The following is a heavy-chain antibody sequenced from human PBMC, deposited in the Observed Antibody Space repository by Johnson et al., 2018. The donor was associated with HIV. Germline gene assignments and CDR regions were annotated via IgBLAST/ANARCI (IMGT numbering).Heavy chain of an antibody. CDR2: ISWNSGSI. CDR1: GFTFDDYA. V-gene: IGHV3-9*01. J-gene: IGHJ3*02. D-gene: IGHD6-13*01. CDR3: AKVAVATAAGGVAFDI. Sequence: VQLVESGGGLVKPGESLRLSCAASGFTFDDYAMHWVRQAPGKGLEWVSGISWNSGSIGYADSVKGRFTISRDNAKNTLYLQMNSLRVEDTAVYHCAKVAVATAAGGVAFDIWGQGTMVTVSS.